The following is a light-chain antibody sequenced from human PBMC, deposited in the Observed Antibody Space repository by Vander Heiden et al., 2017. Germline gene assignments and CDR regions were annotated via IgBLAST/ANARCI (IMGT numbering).Light chain of an antibody. V-gene: IGLV3-25*03. Sequence: SYELTQPPSVSVSPGQTARLPCSADALPKQYADWYQQKPGQAPVLVIYKDSERPSGIPERLSGSSSGTTVTLTISGVQAEDEADYYCQSADSSGTYVVFGGGTKLTVL. J-gene: IGLJ2*01. CDR2: KDS. CDR1: ALPKQY. CDR3: QSADSSGTYVV.